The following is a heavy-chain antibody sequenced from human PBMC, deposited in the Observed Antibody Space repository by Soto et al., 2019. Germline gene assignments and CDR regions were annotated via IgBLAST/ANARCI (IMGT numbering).Heavy chain of an antibody. CDR1: GGSITTGGYY. Sequence: LSLTCTVSGGSITTGGYYWSWIRQLPGKGLEWIGHRYYSESTYYNPSLKSRVSISLDTSKNQFSLKLSFVTAADTAMYYCARTKCSGGSCYSWSLDYWGQGTPVTSPQ. CDR3: ARTKCSGGSCYSWSLDY. J-gene: IGHJ4*02. CDR2: RYYSEST. D-gene: IGHD2-15*01. V-gene: IGHV4-31*03.